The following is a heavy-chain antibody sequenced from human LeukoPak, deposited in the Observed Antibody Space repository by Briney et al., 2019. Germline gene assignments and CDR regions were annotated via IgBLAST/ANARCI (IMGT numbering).Heavy chain of an antibody. Sequence: GGSLRLSCAASGFTFSSYGMNWVRQAPGKGLEWVSYIYSSSTIYYADSVRGRFTISRDNAKNSLYLQMNSLRDEDTAVYYCARDLRGDYWGQGTLVTVSS. J-gene: IGHJ4*02. CDR1: GFTFSSYG. V-gene: IGHV3-48*02. CDR3: ARDLRGDY. CDR2: IYSSSTI.